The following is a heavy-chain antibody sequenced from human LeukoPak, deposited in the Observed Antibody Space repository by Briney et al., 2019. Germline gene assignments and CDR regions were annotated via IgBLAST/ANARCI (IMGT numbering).Heavy chain of an antibody. CDR1: GGSFSSSNFY. CDR2: INHSGST. CDR3: ARQVRLLGSFDY. D-gene: IGHD2-21*01. Sequence: SETLSLTCTVSGGSFSSSNFYWGWIRQPPGKGLEWIGEINHSGSTNYNPSLKSRVTISVDTSKNQFSLKLSSVTAADTAVYYCARQVRLLGSFDYWGQGTLVTVSS. J-gene: IGHJ4*02. V-gene: IGHV4-39*01.